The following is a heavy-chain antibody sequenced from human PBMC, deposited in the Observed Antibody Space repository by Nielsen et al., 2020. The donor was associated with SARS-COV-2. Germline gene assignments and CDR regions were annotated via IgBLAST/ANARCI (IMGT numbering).Heavy chain of an antibody. CDR1: GDSVSSSSAA. V-gene: IGHV6-1*01. D-gene: IGHD4-17*01. J-gene: IGHJ6*03. CDR2: TYYRSKWYN. Sequence: PLSLTCAISGDSVSSSSAAWNWIRQSPSRGLEWLGRTYYRSKWYNDYAVSVKSRITINPDTSKNQFSLHLNSVTPEDTAVYYCARARGAYGDYYYYYTDVRGKGTTVTVSS. CDR3: ARARGAYGDYYYYYTDV.